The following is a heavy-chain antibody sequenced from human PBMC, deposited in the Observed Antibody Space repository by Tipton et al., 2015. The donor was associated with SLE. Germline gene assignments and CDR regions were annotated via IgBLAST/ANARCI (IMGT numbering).Heavy chain of an antibody. J-gene: IGHJ6*03. Sequence: SLRLFCAASGFTVSRNYMTWVRQAPGKGLEWVSYISSSGSAIHYADSVKGRFTISRDNAKNSLYLQMNSLRAEDTAVYYCARDSSPPYYYCYMDVWGKGTTVTVSS. D-gene: IGHD6-6*01. CDR1: GFTVSRNY. CDR2: ISSSGSAI. CDR3: ARDSSPPYYYCYMDV. V-gene: IGHV3-11*01.